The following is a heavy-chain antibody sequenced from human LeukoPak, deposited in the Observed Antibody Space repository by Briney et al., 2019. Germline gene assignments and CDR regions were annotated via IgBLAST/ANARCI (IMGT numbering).Heavy chain of an antibody. CDR2: ISSSSSYI. CDR1: GFTFSSFS. V-gene: IGHV3-21*01. Sequence: YPGGSLRLSCAASGFTFSSFSTNWVRQAPGKGMEWVSSISSSSSYINYADSVKGRFTISRDNAKNSLYLQMSSLRAEDTAAYYCARDSDVSGSYFGCSDYWGQGTLVTVSS. J-gene: IGHJ4*02. D-gene: IGHD1-26*01. CDR3: ARDSDVSGSYFGCSDY.